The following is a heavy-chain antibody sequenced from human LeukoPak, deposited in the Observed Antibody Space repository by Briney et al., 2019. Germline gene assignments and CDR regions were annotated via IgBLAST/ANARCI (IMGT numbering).Heavy chain of an antibody. CDR2: IIPIFGTA. J-gene: IGHJ5*02. D-gene: IGHD3-16*01. CDR3: ARDREAAFGFYESRWLDP. Sequence: ASVKVSCKASGGTFSSYAISWVRQAPGQGLEWMGGIIPIFGTANYAQKFQGRVTITADESTSTAYMELSSLRSEDTAVYYCARDREAAFGFYESRWLDPWGQGTLVTVSS. CDR1: GGTFSSYA. V-gene: IGHV1-69*13.